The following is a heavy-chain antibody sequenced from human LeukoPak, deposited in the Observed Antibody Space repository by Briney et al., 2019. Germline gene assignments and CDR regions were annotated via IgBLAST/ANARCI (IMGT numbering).Heavy chain of an antibody. V-gene: IGHV1-46*01. D-gene: IGHD3-3*01. Sequence: ASVKVSCKASGYTFTSYYMHWVRQAPGQGLEWMGIINPSGGSTSYAQKFQGRVTMTRDTSTSTVYMELSSLRSEDTAVYYCATPPDYDFWSGPLAFDYWGQGTLVTVSS. CDR3: ATPPDYDFWSGPLAFDY. J-gene: IGHJ4*02. CDR1: GYTFTSYY. CDR2: INPSGGST.